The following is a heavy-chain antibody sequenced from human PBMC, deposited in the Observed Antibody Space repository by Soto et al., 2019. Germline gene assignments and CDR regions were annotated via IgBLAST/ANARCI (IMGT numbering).Heavy chain of an antibody. CDR2: IYWDDDK. CDR3: AHRGTAFDY. Sequence: QITLKESGPTLVKPTQTLTLTCTFSGFSLTTSGVGVGWIRQPPGKALEWLALIYWDDDKRYSPSLKSRLTISKDTSKNQVVVTLTNMDPVDTATYYCAHRGTAFDYWGQGTLVTVSS. J-gene: IGHJ4*02. D-gene: IGHD3-10*01. CDR1: GFSLTTSGVG. V-gene: IGHV2-5*02.